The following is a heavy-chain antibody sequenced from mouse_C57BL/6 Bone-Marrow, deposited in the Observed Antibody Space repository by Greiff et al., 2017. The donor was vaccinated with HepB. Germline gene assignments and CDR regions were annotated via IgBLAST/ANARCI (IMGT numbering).Heavy chain of an antibody. CDR2: ISDGGSYT. CDR1: GFTFSSYA. Sequence: DVMLVESGGGLVKPGGSLKLSCAASGFTFSSYAMSWVRQTPEKRLEWVATISDGGSYTYYPDNVKGRFTISRDNAKNNLYLQMSHLKSEDTAMYYCARAIYYDYSWYFDVWGTGTTVTVSS. V-gene: IGHV5-4*03. D-gene: IGHD2-4*01. J-gene: IGHJ1*03. CDR3: ARAIYYDYSWYFDV.